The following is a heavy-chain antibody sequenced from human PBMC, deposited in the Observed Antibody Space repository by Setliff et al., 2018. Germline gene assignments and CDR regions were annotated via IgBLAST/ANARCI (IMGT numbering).Heavy chain of an antibody. CDR3: ARGTWGYFDY. V-gene: IGHV4-31*03. Sequence: SETLSLTCIVSGGSIAGGDYYWTWIREHPGKGLEWIGSINDSGSSYYNPSLKSRVTISLDTPKNQFFLRLRSVTPADTAVYFCARGTWGYFDYWGQGTLVTVSS. J-gene: IGHJ4*02. CDR2: INDSGSS. CDR1: GGSIAGGDYY. D-gene: IGHD3-16*01.